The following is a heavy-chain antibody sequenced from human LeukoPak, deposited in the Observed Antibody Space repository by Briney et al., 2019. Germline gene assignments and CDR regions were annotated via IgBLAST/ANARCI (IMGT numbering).Heavy chain of an antibody. V-gene: IGHV1-8*01. CDR1: GYTFASHD. J-gene: IGHJ4*02. CDR2: MNIDSGNT. D-gene: IGHD1-1*01. CDR3: VRGSGRGKDS. Sequence: GASVKFSCTASGYTFASHDIHWVRQATGQGLEWMGWMNIDSGNTGYAEKFQGRVTMTRNTSTTTANMELSSLTSEDTAVYYCVRGSGRGKDSWGQGTLVTVSP.